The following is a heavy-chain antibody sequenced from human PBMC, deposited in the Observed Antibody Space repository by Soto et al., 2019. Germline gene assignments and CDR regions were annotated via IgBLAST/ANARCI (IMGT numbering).Heavy chain of an antibody. J-gene: IGHJ4*02. CDR2: ISAHNGNT. V-gene: IGHV1-18*01. D-gene: IGHD1-1*01. Sequence: QVHLVQSGAEVKKPGASVKVSCKGSCYGFTTYGITWVRQAPGQGLEWMAWISAHNGNTNYAQKLQGRVNVTRDTSKSTAYIELRTLRSDDTGVYYCARGRYGDYWGQGALVTVSS. CDR1: CYGFTTYG. CDR3: ARGRYGDY.